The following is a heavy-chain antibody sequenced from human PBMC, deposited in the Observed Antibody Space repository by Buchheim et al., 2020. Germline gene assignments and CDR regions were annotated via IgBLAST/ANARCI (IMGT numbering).Heavy chain of an antibody. CDR3: AREGCSGGSCYSQPTYYYGMDV. V-gene: IGHV3-30-3*01. J-gene: IGHJ6*02. CDR2: ISYDGSNK. CDR1: GFTFSSYA. Sequence: QVQLVESGGGVVQPGRSLRLSCAASGFTFSSYAMHWVRQAPGKGLEWVAVISYDGSNKYYADSVKGRFTISRDNSKNTLYLQMNSLRAEDTAVYYCAREGCSGGSCYSQPTYYYGMDVWGQGTT. D-gene: IGHD2-15*01.